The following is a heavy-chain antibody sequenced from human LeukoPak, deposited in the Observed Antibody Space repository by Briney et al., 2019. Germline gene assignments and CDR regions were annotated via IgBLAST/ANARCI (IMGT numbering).Heavy chain of an antibody. J-gene: IGHJ6*03. D-gene: IGHD6-25*01. CDR1: GFTLSSYA. Sequence: GGSLRLSCAASGFTLSSYAMSWVRQAPGKGLEWASAISGSGGSTYYADSVKGRFSISRDNSKNTLYLQMNSLRAEDTAVYYCAKGSAHQPYYYYYMDVWGKGTTVTVSS. CDR2: ISGSGGST. CDR3: AKGSAHQPYYYYYMDV. V-gene: IGHV3-23*01.